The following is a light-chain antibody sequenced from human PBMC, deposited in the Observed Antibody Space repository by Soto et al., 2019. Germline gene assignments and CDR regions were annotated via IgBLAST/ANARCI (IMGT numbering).Light chain of an antibody. J-gene: IGLJ2*01. CDR2: DVS. CDR3: SSYTSSSTLVV. Sequence: QSALTQPASVSGSPGQSITISCTGTSSDIGSQNSVSWYQQHPGKAPKLMIYDVSDRPSGVSDRFSGSKSGNTASLTISGLQAEDEADYYCSSYTSSSTLVVFGGGTKLTVL. V-gene: IGLV2-14*01. CDR1: SSDIGSQNS.